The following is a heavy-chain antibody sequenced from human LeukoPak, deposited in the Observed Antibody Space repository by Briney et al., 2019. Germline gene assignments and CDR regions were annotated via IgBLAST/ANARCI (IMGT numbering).Heavy chain of an antibody. V-gene: IGHV4-39*07. CDR3: ARDIAAAGQPFDY. CDR2: IYYSGST. Sequence: SETLSLTCTVSGGSISSSSYYWGWLRQPPGKGLEWIGSIYYSGSTYYNPSLKSRVTISVDTSKNQFSLKLSSVTAADTAVYYCARDIAAAGQPFDYWGQGTLVTVSS. J-gene: IGHJ4*02. CDR1: GGSISSSSYY. D-gene: IGHD6-13*01.